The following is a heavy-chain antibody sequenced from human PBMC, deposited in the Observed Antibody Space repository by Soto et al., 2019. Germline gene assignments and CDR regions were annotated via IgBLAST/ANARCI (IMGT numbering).Heavy chain of an antibody. D-gene: IGHD6-13*01. V-gene: IGHV1-3*01. CDR2: INAGNGNT. J-gene: IGHJ4*02. CDR1: GYTFTSYA. CDR3: ARSPPARGIAAAGTTSIFDY. Sequence: ASVKVSCKASGYTFTSYAMHWVRQAPGQRLEWMGWINAGNGNTKYSQKFQGRVTITRDTSASTAYMELSSLRSEDTAVYYCARSPPARGIAAAGTTSIFDYWGQGTLVTVSS.